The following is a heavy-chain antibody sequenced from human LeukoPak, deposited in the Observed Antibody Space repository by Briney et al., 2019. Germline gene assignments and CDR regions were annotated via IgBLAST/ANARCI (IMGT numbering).Heavy chain of an antibody. V-gene: IGHV4-59*08. CDR2: VYYSGSI. D-gene: IGHD6-13*01. CDR1: GFSFSKYG. J-gene: IGHJ3*02. Sequence: GSLRLSCAASGFSFSKYGMHWIRQAPGKGLEWIGYVYYSGSINYSPSLKSRVTISVDTSKNQFSLKLNYVTDADTALYYCARRRRIEAAGSRGDAFDIWGQGTMVTVSS. CDR3: ARRRRIEAAGSRGDAFDI.